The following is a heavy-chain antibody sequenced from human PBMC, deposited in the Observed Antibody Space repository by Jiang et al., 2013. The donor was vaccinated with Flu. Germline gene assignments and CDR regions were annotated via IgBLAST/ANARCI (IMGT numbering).Heavy chain of an antibody. J-gene: IGHJ4*02. CDR2: INWNDNE. CDR1: GFSTQYYWGG. V-gene: IGHV2-5*01. D-gene: IGHD3-3*01. CDR3: AHIRFLEWLPRFDY. Sequence: QTLTLTCTFSGFSTQYYWGGCGWIRQPPGEALEWLAFINWNDNERYSPSLQTRLSVTKDTSKSQVVLTLTNMNLVDTATYYCAHIRFLEWLPRFDYWGLGIRVTVSS.